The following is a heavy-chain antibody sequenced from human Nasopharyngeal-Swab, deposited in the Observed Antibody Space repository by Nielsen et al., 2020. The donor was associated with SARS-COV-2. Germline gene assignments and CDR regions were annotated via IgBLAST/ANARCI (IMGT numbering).Heavy chain of an antibody. D-gene: IGHD3-9*01. Sequence: SETLSLTYTVSGGSISSYYWSWIRQPPGKGLEWIGYIYYSGSTNYNPSLKSRVTISVDTSKNQFSLKLSSVTAADTAVYYCATSTISNLYYYYGMDVWGQGTTVTVSS. CDR1: GGSISSYY. CDR2: IYYSGST. V-gene: IGHV4-59*01. J-gene: IGHJ6*02. CDR3: ATSTISNLYYYYGMDV.